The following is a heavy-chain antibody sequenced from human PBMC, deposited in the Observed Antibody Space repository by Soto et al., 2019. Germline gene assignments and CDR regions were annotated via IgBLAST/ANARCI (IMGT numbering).Heavy chain of an antibody. D-gene: IGHD2-15*01. Sequence: GGSLRLSCAASGFTFSSYWMSWVRQAPGKGLEWVANIKQDGSEKYYVDSLKGRFTISRDNAKSSLYLQMNSLRAEDTAVYYCARVSVVAATVDYWGQGTLVTVSS. V-gene: IGHV3-7*01. CDR2: IKQDGSEK. J-gene: IGHJ4*02. CDR1: GFTFSSYW. CDR3: ARVSVVAATVDY.